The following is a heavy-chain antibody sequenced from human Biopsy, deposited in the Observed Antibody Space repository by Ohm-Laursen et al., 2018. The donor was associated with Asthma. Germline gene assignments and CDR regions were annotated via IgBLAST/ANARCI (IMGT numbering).Heavy chain of an antibody. CDR1: RGSLRVYV. CDR2: SDHRGNT. Sequence: GTLSLTCDVYRGSLRVYVWSWIRQPPGKGLEWIGESDHRGNTNTNPTLKSRVTISKDKSANEFSLKMRSVTAADTAIYYCARGPEWSGLDIWGQGTTVTVSS. V-gene: IGHV4-34*01. J-gene: IGHJ6*02. CDR3: ARGPEWSGLDI. D-gene: IGHD3-3*01.